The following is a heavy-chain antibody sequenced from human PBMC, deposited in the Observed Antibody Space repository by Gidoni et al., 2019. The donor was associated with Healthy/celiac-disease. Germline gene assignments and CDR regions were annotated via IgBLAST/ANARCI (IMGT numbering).Heavy chain of an antibody. V-gene: IGHV4-39*01. CDR2: IYYSGST. J-gene: IGHJ4*02. CDR1: GGSISSSSYY. CDR3: ARIYSGSYYEDFDY. Sequence: QLQLQESGPGLVKPSETLSLTCTVSGGSISSSSYYWGWIRQPPGKGLEWIGSIYYSGSTYYNPSLKSRVTISVDTSKNQFSLKLSSVTAADTAVYYCARIYSGSYYEDFDYWGQGTLVTVSS. D-gene: IGHD1-26*01.